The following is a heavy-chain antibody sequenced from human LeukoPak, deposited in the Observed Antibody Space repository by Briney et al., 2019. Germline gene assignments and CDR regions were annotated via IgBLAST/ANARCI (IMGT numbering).Heavy chain of an antibody. Sequence: ASVKVFYKACGDTFSSYAIIWVRQASGQGLEWMGWINPNFGKTDYAQKFQGRVTITTNNSISTAYMELSSLRSEDTAVYYCARSVVPAAIDYWGQGTLVTVSS. CDR1: GDTFSSYA. CDR2: INPNFGKT. J-gene: IGHJ4*02. CDR3: ARSVVPAAIDY. D-gene: IGHD2-2*01. V-gene: IGHV1-8*03.